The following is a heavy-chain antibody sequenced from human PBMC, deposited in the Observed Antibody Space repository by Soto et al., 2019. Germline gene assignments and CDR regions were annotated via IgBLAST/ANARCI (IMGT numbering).Heavy chain of an antibody. CDR2: IHPGDSDT. CDR1: GYSFTSYW. D-gene: IGHD2-15*01. V-gene: IGHV5-51*01. J-gene: IGHJ6*02. Sequence: GESLKISCEASGYSFTSYWIGWVRQMPGKGLEWMGIIHPGDSDTKYSPSFQGQVTISVDKSITTAYLQWSSLKASDTAMYYCARTPGPEVAARLEYYYFCGMDVWGQGTTVTVSS. CDR3: ARTPGPEVAARLEYYYFCGMDV.